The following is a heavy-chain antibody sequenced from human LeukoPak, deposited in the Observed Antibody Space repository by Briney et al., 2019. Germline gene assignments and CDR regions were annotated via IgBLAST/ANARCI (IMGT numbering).Heavy chain of an antibody. Sequence: GGSLRLSCAASGFTFSNYIMSWVRQAPGKGLEWVSAISGSGDTMYYADSVRGRFPILRDHSQNNVYLQMNSLRAEDTAVYYCAKLSSITLSHYYYYMNVWGKGTTVTVSS. V-gene: IGHV3-23*01. CDR2: ISGSGDTM. J-gene: IGHJ6*03. CDR3: AKLSSITLSHYYYYMNV. CDR1: GFTFSNYI. D-gene: IGHD5-12*01.